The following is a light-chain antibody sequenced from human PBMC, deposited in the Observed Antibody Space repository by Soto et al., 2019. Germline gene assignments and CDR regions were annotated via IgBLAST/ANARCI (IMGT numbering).Light chain of an antibody. V-gene: IGKV3-15*01. Sequence: EIVMTQSPATLSVSPGERATLSCRASQSVSSNLAWYQQKPGQAPRLLIYGASTRATGIPARFSGSGSGTEFTLTISGLQSEDFAVYYCQQYSIWRTFGQGTKVDIK. J-gene: IGKJ1*01. CDR2: GAS. CDR3: QQYSIWRT. CDR1: QSVSSN.